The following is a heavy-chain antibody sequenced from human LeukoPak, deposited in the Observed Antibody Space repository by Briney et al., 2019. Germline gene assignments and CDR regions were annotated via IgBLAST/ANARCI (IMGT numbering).Heavy chain of an antibody. CDR3: ARRITTSGLYYFDL. V-gene: IGHV3-66*04. J-gene: IGHJ4*02. D-gene: IGHD6-13*01. Sequence: IYSDEPTAYPDSVKGRFTISRDNSKNMLYLQMNSLRAEDTAVYYCARRITTSGLYYFDLWGQGTLVTVSS. CDR2: IYSDEPT.